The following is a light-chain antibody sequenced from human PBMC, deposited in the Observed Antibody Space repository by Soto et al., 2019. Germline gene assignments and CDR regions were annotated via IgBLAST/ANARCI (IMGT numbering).Light chain of an antibody. CDR2: GAS. Sequence: EIVMTHAPATLSVSPGERATLSCRAIQRISNNLAWDQQTPGQAPRLLIYGASTRATGIPGRFSGSGTETEFTLTIGSLQYEDFAVYYCQQYSIWPPTYTFGQGTKLEIK. CDR3: QQYSIWPPTYT. CDR1: QRISNN. V-gene: IGKV3-15*01. J-gene: IGKJ2*01.